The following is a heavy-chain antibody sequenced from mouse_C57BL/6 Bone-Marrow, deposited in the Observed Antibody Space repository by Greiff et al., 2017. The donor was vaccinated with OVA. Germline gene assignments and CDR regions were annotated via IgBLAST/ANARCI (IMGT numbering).Heavy chain of an antibody. Sequence: EVMLVESGGGLVKPGGSLKLSCAASGFTFSSYDMSWVRQTPEKRLEWVATISAGGSYTYYPDNVKGRFTISRDNAKNNLYLQMSHLKSEDTAMYYCARGWLLRFDYWGQGTAPTVTS. CDR1: GFTFSSYD. D-gene: IGHD2-3*01. V-gene: IGHV5-4*03. CDR3: ARGWLLRFDY. J-gene: IGHJ2*01. CDR2: ISAGGSYT.